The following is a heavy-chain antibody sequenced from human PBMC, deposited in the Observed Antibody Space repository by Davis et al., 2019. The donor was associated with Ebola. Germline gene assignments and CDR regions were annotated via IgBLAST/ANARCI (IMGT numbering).Heavy chain of an antibody. J-gene: IGHJ3*01. CDR3: ARGSFRLISLAFDA. D-gene: IGHD3-16*01. V-gene: IGHV4-4*07. CDR2: ILATGST. Sequence: SETLSLTCNVSDASISTYFWRWIRQPAGKGLEWIGRILATGSTNYNPSLKSRVTMSIDTSKKQFSLKLNSVTAADTAVYYCARGSFRLISLAFDAWGQGTVVTVSS. CDR1: DASISTYF.